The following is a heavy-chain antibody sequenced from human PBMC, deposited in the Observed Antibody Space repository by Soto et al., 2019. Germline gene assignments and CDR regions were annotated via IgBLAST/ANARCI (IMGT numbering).Heavy chain of an antibody. CDR3: ARDSEPPQYYYDSSGYSPTD. V-gene: IGHV3-33*01. D-gene: IGHD3-22*01. Sequence: GGSLRLSCAASGFTFSSYGMHWVRQAPGKGLEWVAVIWYDGSNKYYADSVKGRSTISRDNSKNTLYLQMNSLRAEDTAVYYCARDSEPPQYYYDSSGYSPTDWGQGTLVTVSS. CDR1: GFTFSSYG. J-gene: IGHJ4*02. CDR2: IWYDGSNK.